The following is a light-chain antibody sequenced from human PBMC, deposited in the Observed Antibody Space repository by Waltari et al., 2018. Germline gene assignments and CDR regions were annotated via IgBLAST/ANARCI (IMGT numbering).Light chain of an antibody. J-gene: IGKJ1*01. CDR3: QQYNNWPWT. CDR2: GAS. CDR1: QSVSSN. V-gene: IGKV3-15*01. Sequence: EIVMTQSPATLSVSPGERATLSCRASQSVSSNLAWYQQRPGQAPRLLIYGASTRATGIPARFSGSGSGTEFTLTISSMQSEDFAVDYCQQYNNWPWT.